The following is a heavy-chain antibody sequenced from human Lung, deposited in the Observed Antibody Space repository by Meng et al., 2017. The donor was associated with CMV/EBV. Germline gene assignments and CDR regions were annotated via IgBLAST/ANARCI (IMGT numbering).Heavy chain of an antibody. Sequence: CTVSGGPIKNPNYYWSWNRHQPGEGLEWLGYRYYTEAYYNPSLASRIFISLDSSSNRYSLTLRAVTAADTALYFCARMRGSGSEDYWGPGTLVTVSS. CDR3: ARMRGSGSEDY. J-gene: IGHJ4*02. V-gene: IGHV4-31*03. D-gene: IGHD3-10*01. CDR1: GGPIKNPNYY. CDR2: RYYTEA.